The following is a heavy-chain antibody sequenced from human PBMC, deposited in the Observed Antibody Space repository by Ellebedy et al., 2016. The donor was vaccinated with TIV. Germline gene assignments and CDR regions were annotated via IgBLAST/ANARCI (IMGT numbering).Heavy chain of an antibody. D-gene: IGHD2-15*01. Sequence: GESLKISCAASGFTFSNYVMSWVRQAPGKGLEWVSSVSGGVGSTYYADSVKGRFTISRDNSKNTLYLKMNSLRAEDTAVYYCAKGCGGSCYWEAYWGQGTLVTVSS. J-gene: IGHJ4*02. V-gene: IGHV3-23*01. CDR2: VSGGVGST. CDR1: GFTFSNYV. CDR3: AKGCGGSCYWEAY.